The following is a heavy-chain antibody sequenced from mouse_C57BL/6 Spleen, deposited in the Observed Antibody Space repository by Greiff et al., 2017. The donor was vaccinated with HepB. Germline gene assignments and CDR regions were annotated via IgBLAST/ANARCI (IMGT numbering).Heavy chain of an antibody. D-gene: IGHD1-1*01. CDR1: GYTFTDYY. J-gene: IGHJ2*01. V-gene: IGHV1-26*01. Sequence: EVQLQQSGPELVKPGASVKISCKASGYTFTDYYMNWVKQSHGKSLEWIGDINPNNGGTSYNQKFKGKATLTVDKSSSTAYMELRSLTSEDSAVYCCARGTTGFDYWGQGTTLTVSS. CDR2: INPNNGGT. CDR3: ARGTTGFDY.